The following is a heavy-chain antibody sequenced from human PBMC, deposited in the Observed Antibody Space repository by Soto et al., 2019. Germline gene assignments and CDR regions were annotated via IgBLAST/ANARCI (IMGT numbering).Heavy chain of an antibody. D-gene: IGHD6-19*01. V-gene: IGHV4-34*01. CDR2: INHSGST. CDR1: GGSFSGYY. CDR3: AKAHVMVVAGSTFDY. J-gene: IGHJ4*01. Sequence: SETLSLTCAVYGGSFSGYYWSWIRQPPGKGLEWIGEINHSGSTNYNPSLKSRVTISVDTSKNQFSLKLSSVTAADTAVYYCAKAHVMVVAGSTFDYWGHGXLVTVYS.